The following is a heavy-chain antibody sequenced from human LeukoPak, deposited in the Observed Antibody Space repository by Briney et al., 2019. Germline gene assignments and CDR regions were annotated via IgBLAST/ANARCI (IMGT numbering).Heavy chain of an antibody. CDR3: ASAYRSGLYGFDY. CDR2: IYSGGST. J-gene: IGHJ4*02. D-gene: IGHD6-19*01. CDR1: GFTVSSNY. Sequence: GRSLRLSCAASGFTVSSNYMSWVRQASGKGLEWVSVIYSGGSTYYADSVKGRFTISRDNSKNTVYLQMNSLRAEDTAVYYCASAYRSGLYGFDYWGQGTLVTVAS. V-gene: IGHV3-53*01.